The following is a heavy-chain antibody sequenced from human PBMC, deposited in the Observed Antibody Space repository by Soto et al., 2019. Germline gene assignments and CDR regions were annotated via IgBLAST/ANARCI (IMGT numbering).Heavy chain of an antibody. CDR3: AKPSGVGVVPALNEYYFDY. Sequence: HPGGSLRLSCAASGFTFSSYGMHWVRQAPGKGLEWVAVISYDGSNKYYADSVKGRFTISRDNSKNTLYLQMNSLRAEDTAVYYCAKPSGVGVVPALNEYYFDYWGQGTLVTVSS. V-gene: IGHV3-30*18. CDR2: ISYDGSNK. D-gene: IGHD2-2*01. J-gene: IGHJ4*02. CDR1: GFTFSSYG.